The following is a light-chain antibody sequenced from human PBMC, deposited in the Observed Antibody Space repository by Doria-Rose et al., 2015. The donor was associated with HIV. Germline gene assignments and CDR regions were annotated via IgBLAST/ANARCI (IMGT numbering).Light chain of an antibody. CDR3: HQYGTSWT. J-gene: IGKJ1*01. Sequence: TQSPGTLSLSPGERATLSCRASQSFSSTYLAWYQQKPGQAPSLLIYDGSTRATGIPDRFSASGSGTDFTPTINRLEPEDFALYYCHQYGTSWTFGQGTKVEI. V-gene: IGKV3-20*01. CDR2: DGS. CDR1: QSFSSTY.